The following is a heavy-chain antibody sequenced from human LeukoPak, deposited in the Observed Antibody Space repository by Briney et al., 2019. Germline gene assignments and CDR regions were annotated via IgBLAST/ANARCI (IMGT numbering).Heavy chain of an antibody. J-gene: IGHJ4*02. V-gene: IGHV3-33*06. D-gene: IGHD2-15*01. CDR2: IWYDGSNK. CDR1: GFTFSSYG. Sequence: GGSLRLSCAASGFTFSSYGMHWVRQAPGKGLEWVAVIWYDGSNKYYADSVKDRFAISRDNSKNTLYLQMNSLRAEDTAVYYCAKTGTPEMCSGGSCYQYYFDYWGQGTLVTVSS. CDR3: AKTGTPEMCSGGSCYQYYFDY.